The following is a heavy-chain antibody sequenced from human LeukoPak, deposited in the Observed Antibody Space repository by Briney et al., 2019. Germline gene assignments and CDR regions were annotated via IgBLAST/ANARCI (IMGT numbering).Heavy chain of an antibody. J-gene: IGHJ3*02. CDR2: ISAHNGNT. CDR1: GYTFTSYG. D-gene: IGHD3-22*01. CDR3: ARDTITMIVVGASEAFDI. V-gene: IGHV1-18*01. Sequence: ASVKVSCKASGYTFTSYGISWVRQAPGQGLEWMGWISAHNGNTNYAQKLQGRVTMTTDTSTSTAYMELRSLRSDDTAVYYCARDTITMIVVGASEAFDIWGQGTMVTVSS.